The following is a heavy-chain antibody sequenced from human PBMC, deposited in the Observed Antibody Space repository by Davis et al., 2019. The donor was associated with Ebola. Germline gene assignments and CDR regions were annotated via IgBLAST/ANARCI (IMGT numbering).Heavy chain of an antibody. Sequence: GESLKIPCAASGFTFSSYGMHWVRQAPGKGLEWVAVISYDGSNKYYADSVRGRFTISRDNSKNTLYLQMNSLRAEDTAVYYCAKDGWYYYDSSGYYDYYYMDVWGKGTTVTVSS. V-gene: IGHV3-30*18. CDR1: GFTFSSYG. J-gene: IGHJ6*03. CDR3: AKDGWYYYDSSGYYDYYYMDV. CDR2: ISYDGSNK. D-gene: IGHD3-22*01.